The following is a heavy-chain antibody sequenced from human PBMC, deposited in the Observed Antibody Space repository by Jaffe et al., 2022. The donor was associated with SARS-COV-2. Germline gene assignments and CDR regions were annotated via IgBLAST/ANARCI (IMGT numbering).Heavy chain of an antibody. CDR2: ISYDGSNK. V-gene: IGHV3-30-3*01. J-gene: IGHJ6*02. CDR1: GFTFSSYA. D-gene: IGHD4-4*01. Sequence: QVQLVESGGGVVQPGRSLRLSCAASGFTFSSYAMHWVRQAPGKGLEWVAVISYDGSNKYYADSVKGRFTISRDNSKNTLYLQMNSLRAEDTAVYYCARDTVAPEFYYYYGMDVWGQGTTVTVSS. CDR3: ARDTVAPEFYYYYGMDV.